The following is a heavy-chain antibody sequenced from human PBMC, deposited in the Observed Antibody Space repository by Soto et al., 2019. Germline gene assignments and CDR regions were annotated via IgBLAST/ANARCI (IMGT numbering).Heavy chain of an antibody. J-gene: IGHJ4*02. CDR3: ARYFRGSGRYFFDY. CDR2: INQDGGGT. Sequence: HPGGSLRLSCAASGFTFSSYAMHWVRQAPGKGLEWVANINQDGGGTYYVDSVEGRFTISRDNAKDSLYLQMNSLRGEDTAVYYCARYFRGSGRYFFDYWGQGTLVTVS. D-gene: IGHD6-19*01. V-gene: IGHV3-7*03. CDR1: GFTFSSYA.